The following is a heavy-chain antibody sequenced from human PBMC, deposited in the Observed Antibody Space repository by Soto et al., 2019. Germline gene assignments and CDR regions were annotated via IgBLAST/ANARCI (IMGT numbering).Heavy chain of an antibody. J-gene: IGHJ3*02. D-gene: IGHD1-1*01. CDR1: GDSINSGDYY. CDR3: ARETSHIAFDI. V-gene: IGHV4-31*03. CDR2: IYYIGST. Sequence: QVQLQESGPGLVKPSQTLSLTCTVSGDSINSGDYYWNWIRQHPGKGLEWIGYIYYIGSTSYNPSLKSRITISADTSKRQFSLKLSSVTAADTAVYYCARETSHIAFDIRGQGTLVTVSS.